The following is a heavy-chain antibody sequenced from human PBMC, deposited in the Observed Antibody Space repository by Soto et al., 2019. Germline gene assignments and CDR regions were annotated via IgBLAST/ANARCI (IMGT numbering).Heavy chain of an antibody. CDR1: GFHFSSYG. Sequence: PGGSLRLSCAAAGFHFSSYGINWVRPAPGKGLEWVSGISGSGDSTHYADSVKGRFTISRDNSKNTLYLQMNSLRAEDTAVYYCAKQAPYSNSWYEIDHWGQGTLVTVSS. D-gene: IGHD6-13*01. CDR3: AKQAPYSNSWYEIDH. V-gene: IGHV3-23*01. CDR2: ISGSGDST. J-gene: IGHJ4*02.